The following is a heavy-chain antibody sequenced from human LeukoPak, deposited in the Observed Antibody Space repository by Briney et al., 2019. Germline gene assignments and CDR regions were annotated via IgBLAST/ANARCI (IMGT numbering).Heavy chain of an antibody. D-gene: IGHD6-13*01. V-gene: IGHV3-23*01. CDR3: ARDYSSSWYPQLFDY. CDR2: ISGSGGST. CDR1: GFTFSSYA. Sequence: GGSLRLSCAASGFTFSSYAMSLVRQAPGKGLEWVSAISGSGGSTYYADSVKGRFTISRDNSKNTLYLQMNSLRAEDTAVYYCARDYSSSWYPQLFDYWGQGTLVTVSS. J-gene: IGHJ4*02.